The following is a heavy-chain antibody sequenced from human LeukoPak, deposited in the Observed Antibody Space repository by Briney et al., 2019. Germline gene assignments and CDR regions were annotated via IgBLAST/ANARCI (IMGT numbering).Heavy chain of an antibody. CDR1: GFTVSSNY. CDR3: ARDFPGIGVAGTRPLDY. J-gene: IGHJ4*02. CDR2: IYSGGST. V-gene: IGHV3-53*01. D-gene: IGHD6-19*01. Sequence: GGSLRLSCAASGFTVSSNYMSWVRQAPGKGLEWVSVIYSGGSTYYADSVKGRFTISRDNSKNTLYLQMNSLRAEDTAVYNCARDFPGIGVAGTRPLDYWGQGTLVTVSS.